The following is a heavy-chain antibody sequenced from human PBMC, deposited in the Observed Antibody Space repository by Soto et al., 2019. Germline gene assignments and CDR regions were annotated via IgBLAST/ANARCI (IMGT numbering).Heavy chain of an antibody. CDR1: GRNISIGTDY. CDR2: IHYSGST. J-gene: IGHJ3*02. D-gene: IGHD3-9*01. Sequence: SETLSLTCSVSGRNISIGTDYWGWNSKPPGKGLEWIGNIHYSGSTYYNPSLESRVTISVDRSNNQFSLRLSSVTAADTAVYYCARVTPEILTGYWADAFDIWGPGTMVTVSS. CDR3: ARVTPEILTGYWADAFDI. V-gene: IGHV4-39*07.